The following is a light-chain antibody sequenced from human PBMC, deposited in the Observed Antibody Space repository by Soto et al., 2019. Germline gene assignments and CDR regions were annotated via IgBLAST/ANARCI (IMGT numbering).Light chain of an antibody. CDR3: QQYKNWST. Sequence: EIVLTQSPGTLSLSPGERATLSCRASQSVSSSSITWYQQKPGQAPRLLIYAASNRATGVPARFSRSWSGTEFNLTISSLQSEEFAVYYCQQYKNWSTFGKGTRLEIK. J-gene: IGKJ5*01. CDR1: QSVSSS. V-gene: IGKV3-15*01. CDR2: AAS.